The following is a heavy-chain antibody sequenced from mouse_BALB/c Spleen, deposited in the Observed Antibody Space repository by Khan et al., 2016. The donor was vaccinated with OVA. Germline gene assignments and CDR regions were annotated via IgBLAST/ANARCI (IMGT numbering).Heavy chain of an antibody. CDR1: GDSITSGY. J-gene: IGHJ3*01. CDR3: ERSTYRYAFAY. Sequence: EVQLQESGPSLVKPSQTLSLTCSVTGDSITSGYWSWIRKFPGNKLEYMGYMTYSGYTDYNPSLTSRLAITRPTSKNQYYLQLTSVTTEDTATYYWERSTYRYAFAYWGQGTLVTVSA. D-gene: IGHD2-14*01. CDR2: MTYSGYT. V-gene: IGHV3-8*02.